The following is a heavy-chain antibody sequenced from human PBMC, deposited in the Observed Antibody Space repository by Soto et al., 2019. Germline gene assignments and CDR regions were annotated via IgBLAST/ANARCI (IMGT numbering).Heavy chain of an antibody. CDR2: ISYDGSNK. D-gene: IGHD3-16*01. Sequence: QVQLVESGGGVVQPGRSLRLSCAASGFTFSSYGMHWVRQAPGKGLEWVAVISYDGSNKYYADSVKGRFTISRDNSKNTLYLQMNSLRAEDTAVYYCAKDRALANAYWGQGTLVTVSS. CDR3: AKDRALANAY. J-gene: IGHJ4*02. V-gene: IGHV3-30*18. CDR1: GFTFSSYG.